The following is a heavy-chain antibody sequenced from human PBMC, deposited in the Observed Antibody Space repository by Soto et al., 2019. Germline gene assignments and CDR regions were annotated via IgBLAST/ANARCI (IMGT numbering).Heavy chain of an antibody. D-gene: IGHD6-13*01. CDR3: ARGRGIAAAGRGNFDY. CDR2: IYYSGST. CDR1: GGSISSYY. V-gene: IGHV4-59*01. J-gene: IGHJ4*02. Sequence: SETLSLTCTVSGGSISSYYWSWIRQPPGKGLEWIGYIYYSGSTNYNPSLKSRVTISVDTSKNQFSLKLSSVTAADTAVYYCARGRGIAAAGRGNFDYWAREPWSPSPQ.